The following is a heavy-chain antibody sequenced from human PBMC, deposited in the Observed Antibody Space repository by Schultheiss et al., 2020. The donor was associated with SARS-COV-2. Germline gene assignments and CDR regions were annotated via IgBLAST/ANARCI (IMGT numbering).Heavy chain of an antibody. J-gene: IGHJ4*02. CDR3: ARDFGAVAYFDY. Sequence: SETLSLTCAVYGGSFSGYYWGWIRQPPGKGLEWIGYIYYSGSTNYNPSLKSRVPISVDTSKNKFSLTLSSVTAADTAVYYCARDFGAVAYFDYWGQGTLVTVSS. V-gene: IGHV4-59*12. CDR2: IYYSGST. CDR1: GGSFSGYY. D-gene: IGHD6-19*01.